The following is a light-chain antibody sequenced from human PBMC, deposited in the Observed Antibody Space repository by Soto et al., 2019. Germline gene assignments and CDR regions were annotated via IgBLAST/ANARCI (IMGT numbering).Light chain of an antibody. CDR2: DAS. CDR3: QQRSNWPPT. Sequence: EIVLTQSPATLSLSPGERATLSCRASQSVSSYLAWYQQEPGQAPRLLIYDASNRATGIPARFSGSGSGTDFTLTISSLEPEDFAVYYCQQRSNWPPTFGGGTKVDIK. V-gene: IGKV3-11*01. J-gene: IGKJ4*01. CDR1: QSVSSY.